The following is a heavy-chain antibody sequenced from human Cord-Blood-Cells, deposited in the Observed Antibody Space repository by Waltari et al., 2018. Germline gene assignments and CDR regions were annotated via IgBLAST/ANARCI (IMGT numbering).Heavy chain of an antibody. J-gene: IGHJ6*03. CDR1: GFTVRSNY. V-gene: IGHV3-53*01. Sequence: EVQLVESGGGLIQPGGSLRLSCEASGFTVRSNYMSWVRQAPGKGREGVSVIYSGGSTYYADSVKGRCTISRDNSKNTLYLQMNSLRAEDTAVYYCARATMDVWGKGTTVTVSS. CDR2: IYSGGST. CDR3: ARATMDV.